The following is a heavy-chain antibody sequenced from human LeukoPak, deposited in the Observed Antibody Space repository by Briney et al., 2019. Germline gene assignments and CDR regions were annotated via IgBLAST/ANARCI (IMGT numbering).Heavy chain of an antibody. Sequence: PGGSLRLSCAASGFTFSSYAMSWVRQAPGKGLEWVSAITSSGGDTYHADSVKGRFTISRDNSKNTLYLQMNSLRVEDTAVYCCAIGSSSSRPYYIDSWGQGTLVTVSS. V-gene: IGHV3-23*01. CDR3: AIGSSSSRPYYIDS. CDR1: GFTFSSYA. CDR2: ITSSGGDT. D-gene: IGHD6-6*01. J-gene: IGHJ4*02.